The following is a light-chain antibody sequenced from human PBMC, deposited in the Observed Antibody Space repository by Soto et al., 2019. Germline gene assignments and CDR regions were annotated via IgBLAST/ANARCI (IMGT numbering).Light chain of an antibody. CDR2: YTS. V-gene: IGKV3-15*01. J-gene: IGKJ3*01. CDR1: RTVSTN. Sequence: DIVMTQSPATLSVSPGERVTLSCRASRTVSTNLAWYQQKPGHAPRLLIYYTSTRATGIPARFSGSGSDKEFTLTISSLQSEDSAVYYCQQYNNWPPGATFGPGTKVEIK. CDR3: QQYNNWPPGAT.